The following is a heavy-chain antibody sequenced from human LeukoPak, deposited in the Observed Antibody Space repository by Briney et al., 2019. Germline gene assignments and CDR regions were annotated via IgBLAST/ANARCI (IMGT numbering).Heavy chain of an antibody. J-gene: IGHJ6*03. D-gene: IGHD6-13*01. CDR2: INHSGST. V-gene: IGHV4-34*01. CDR3: AAGRAGYYYYYMDA. Sequence: SETLSLTCAVYGGSFSGYYWSWIRQPPGKGLEWIGEINHSGSTNYNPSLKSRVTISVDTSKNQFSLKLSSVTAADTAVYFAAAGRAGYYYYYMDAWGKGTTVTVSS. CDR1: GGSFSGYY.